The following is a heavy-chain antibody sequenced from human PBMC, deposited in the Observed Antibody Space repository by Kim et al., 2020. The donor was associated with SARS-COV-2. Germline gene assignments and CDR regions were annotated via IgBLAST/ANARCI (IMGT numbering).Heavy chain of an antibody. D-gene: IGHD5-12*01. CDR2: IYYSGST. J-gene: IGHJ3*02. Sequence: SETLSLTCTVSGGSISSSSYYWGWIRQPPGKGLEWIGSIYYSGSTYYNPSLKSRVTISVDTSKNQFSLKLSSVTAADTAVYYCGTPPIVATKSQVAFDIWGQGTMVTVSS. CDR1: GGSISSSSYY. CDR3: GTPPIVATKSQVAFDI. V-gene: IGHV4-39*01.